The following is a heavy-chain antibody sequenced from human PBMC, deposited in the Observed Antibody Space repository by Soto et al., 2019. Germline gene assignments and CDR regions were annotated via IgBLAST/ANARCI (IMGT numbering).Heavy chain of an antibody. V-gene: IGHV5-51*01. CDR3: ARHGEPIALVGTLDF. J-gene: IGHJ4*02. D-gene: IGHD2-15*01. CDR1: GYSFTNYW. CDR2: IYPANSNA. Sequence: GESLKISCKVSGYSFTNYWIAWVRQMPGKGLEWMGIIYPANSNAMYSPSFQGQVTISVDKSINTAYLELPSLKSSDTGIYYCARHGEPIALVGTLDFWGQGTLVTVSS.